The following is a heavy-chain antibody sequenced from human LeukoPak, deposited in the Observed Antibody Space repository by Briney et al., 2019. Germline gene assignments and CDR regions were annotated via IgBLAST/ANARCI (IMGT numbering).Heavy chain of an antibody. D-gene: IGHD3-10*01. CDR3: ARSYGAFEGATYYYYGMDV. CDR1: VHTFTNYG. V-gene: IGHV7-4-1*02. J-gene: IGHJ6*02. Sequence: ASVKVSCKASVHTFTNYGLSWVRQAPGQGLEWMGWINTNTGNPKSAQGFTERFVFSLDASVSTAYLQISSLKAADTAVYYCARSYGAFEGATYYYYGMDVWGQGTTVTVSS. CDR2: INTNTGNP.